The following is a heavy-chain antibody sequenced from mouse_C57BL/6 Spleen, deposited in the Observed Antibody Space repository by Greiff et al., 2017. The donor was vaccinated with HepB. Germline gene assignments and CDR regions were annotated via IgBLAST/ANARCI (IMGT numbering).Heavy chain of an antibody. Sequence: VQLQQSGAELVMPGASVKLSCKASGYTFTSYWMHWVKQRPGQGLEWIGEIDPSDSYTNYNQKFKGKSTLTVDKSSSTAYMQLSSLTSEDSAVYYCARGLRSVGFAYWGQGTLVTVSA. J-gene: IGHJ3*01. CDR3: ARGLRSVGFAY. D-gene: IGHD1-1*01. CDR1: GYTFTSYW. CDR2: IDPSDSYT. V-gene: IGHV1-69*01.